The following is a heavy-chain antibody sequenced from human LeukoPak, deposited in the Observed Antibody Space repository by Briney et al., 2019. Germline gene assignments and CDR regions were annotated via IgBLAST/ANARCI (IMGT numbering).Heavy chain of an antibody. CDR1: GFTFSSYA. CDR3: ARGRPSGQWLRLGTRFDY. D-gene: IGHD5-12*01. J-gene: IGHJ4*02. Sequence: SGGSLRLSCAASGFTFSSYAMSWVRQAPGKGLEWIGEINHSGSTNYNPSLKSRVTISVDTSKNQFSLKLSSVTAADTAVYYCARGRPSGQWLRLGTRFDYWGQGTLVTVSS. CDR2: INHSGST. V-gene: IGHV4-34*01.